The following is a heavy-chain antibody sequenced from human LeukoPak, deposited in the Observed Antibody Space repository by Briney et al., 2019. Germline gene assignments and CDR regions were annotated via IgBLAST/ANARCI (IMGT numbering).Heavy chain of an antibody. CDR1: GFTFSSYS. Sequence: GGSLRLSCAASGFTFSSYSMNWVRQAPGKGLEWVSSISSSSSYIYYADSVKGRFTISRDNAKNSLYLQMNSLRAEDTAVYYCGENLGGGDNYDFWSGYYTEAAFDIWGQGTMVTVSS. D-gene: IGHD3-3*01. J-gene: IGHJ3*02. V-gene: IGHV3-21*01. CDR2: ISSSSSYI. CDR3: GENLGGGDNYDFWSGYYTEAAFDI.